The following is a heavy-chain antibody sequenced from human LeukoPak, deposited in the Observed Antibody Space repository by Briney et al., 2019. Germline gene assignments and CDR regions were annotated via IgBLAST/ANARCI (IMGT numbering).Heavy chain of an antibody. D-gene: IGHD2-2*01. Sequence: SETLSLTCSVSGYSFTSGHYWGWIRHPPGKGLEWIGNIYHSGSTHYNPSLKSRVTISVDTSKNQFSLKLSSVTAADTAVYYCARYCSSTSCILRAFDYWGQGTLVTVSS. V-gene: IGHV4-38-2*01. CDR2: IYHSGST. CDR1: GYSFTSGHY. J-gene: IGHJ4*02. CDR3: ARYCSSTSCILRAFDY.